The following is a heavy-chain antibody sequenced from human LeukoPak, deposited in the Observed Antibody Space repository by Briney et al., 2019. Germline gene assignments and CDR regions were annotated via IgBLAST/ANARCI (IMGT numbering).Heavy chain of an antibody. CDR1: GFIFSSYG. Sequence: GGSLRLSCAASGFIFSSYGMHWVRQAPGKGLEWVAVISYDGSNKYYADSVKGRFTISRDNSKNTLYLQMNSLRAEDTAVYYCAKDFAGSHGYGMDVWGQGTTVTVSS. CDR2: ISYDGSNK. J-gene: IGHJ6*02. V-gene: IGHV3-30*18. CDR3: AKDFAGSHGYGMDV. D-gene: IGHD3-10*01.